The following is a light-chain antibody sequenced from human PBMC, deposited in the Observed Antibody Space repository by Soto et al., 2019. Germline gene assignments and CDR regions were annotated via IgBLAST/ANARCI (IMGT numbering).Light chain of an antibody. CDR2: GAS. CDR3: HKYNTAPQT. Sequence: DIQMTQSPSSLSASVGDRVTITCRASQGIIDYVAWFQQKPGKAHKLLIYGASTLQSGVPSRFSGSGAGTDFTLTISSLQPEDAATYYCHKYNTAPQTFGPGTKVEIK. J-gene: IGKJ1*01. V-gene: IGKV1-27*01. CDR1: QGIIDY.